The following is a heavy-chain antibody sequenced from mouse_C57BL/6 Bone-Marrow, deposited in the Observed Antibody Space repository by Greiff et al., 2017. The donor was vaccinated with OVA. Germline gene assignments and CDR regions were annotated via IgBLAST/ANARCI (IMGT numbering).Heavy chain of an antibody. CDR3: ARHLSWFAY. CDR2: ISSGGSYT. CDR1: GFTFSSYG. V-gene: IGHV5-6*01. J-gene: IGHJ3*01. Sequence: EVMLVESGGDLVKPGGSLKLSCAASGFTFSSYGMSWVRQTPDTRLEWVATISSGGSYTYYPDSVKGRFTIARDNAKNTLYLQMSSLKSEDTAMYYCARHLSWFAYWGQGTLVTVSA.